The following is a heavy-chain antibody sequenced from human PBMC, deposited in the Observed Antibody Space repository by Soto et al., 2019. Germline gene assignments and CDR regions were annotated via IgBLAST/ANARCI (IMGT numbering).Heavy chain of an antibody. Sequence: SETLSLTCTVSGGSISSYYWSWIRQPPGKGLEWIGYIYYSGSTNYNPSLKSRVTISVDTSKNQFSLKLSSVTAADTAVYYCARADYGDYPEYFQHWGQGTLVTVSS. CDR3: ARADYGDYPEYFQH. D-gene: IGHD4-17*01. CDR2: IYYSGST. CDR1: GGSISSYY. V-gene: IGHV4-59*01. J-gene: IGHJ1*01.